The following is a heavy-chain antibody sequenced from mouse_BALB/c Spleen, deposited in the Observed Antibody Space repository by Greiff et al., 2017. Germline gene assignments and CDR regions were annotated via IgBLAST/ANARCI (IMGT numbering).Heavy chain of an antibody. J-gene: IGHJ2*01. CDR3: ARDMRGGFDY. V-gene: IGHV7-3*02. Sequence: EVKLMESGGGLVQPGGSLRLSCATSGFTFTDYYMSWVRQPPGKALEWLGFIRNKANGYTTEYSASVKGRFTISRDNSQSILYLQMNTLRAEDSATYYCARDMRGGFDYWGQGTTLTVSS. CDR1: GFTFTDYY. CDR2: IRNKANGYTT.